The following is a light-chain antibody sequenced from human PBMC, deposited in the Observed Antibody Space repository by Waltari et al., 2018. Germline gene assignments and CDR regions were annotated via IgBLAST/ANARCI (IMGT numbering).Light chain of an antibody. CDR1: ALLKQF. CDR2: KDT. CDR3: QSGDSSGVVV. J-gene: IGLJ2*01. Sequence: SYELTQPPSVSVSPGQTARITCSGDALLKQFAFWYQQKSGQAPVVVIYKDTERPSGIPDRISGSSSGTTVTLTISGAQAEDEADYYCQSGDSSGVVVFGGGTKLTVL. V-gene: IGLV3-25*03.